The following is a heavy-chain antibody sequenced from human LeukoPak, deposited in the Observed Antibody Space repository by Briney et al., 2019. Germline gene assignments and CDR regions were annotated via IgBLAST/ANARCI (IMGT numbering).Heavy chain of an antibody. CDR2: IYYDGSGS. Sequence: GGSLRLSCAASGFTFNSYGMHWVRQAPGKGLEWVAVIYYDGSGSYYGDSVKGRFTISRDNSKNTLYLQMNSLRAEDTAVYYCARDQGGYYGSWGQGTLVTVSS. CDR1: GFTFNSYG. CDR3: ARDQGGYYGS. J-gene: IGHJ4*02. V-gene: IGHV3-33*01. D-gene: IGHD3-10*01.